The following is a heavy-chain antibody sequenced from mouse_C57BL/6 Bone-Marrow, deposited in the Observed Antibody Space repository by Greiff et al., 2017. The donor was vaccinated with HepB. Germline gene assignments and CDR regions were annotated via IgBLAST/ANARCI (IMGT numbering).Heavy chain of an antibody. V-gene: IGHV10-3*01. CDR1: GFTFNTYA. J-gene: IGHJ3*01. CDR3: GGGGGYPWLAY. CDR2: IRSKSSNYAT. Sequence: EVQGVESGGGLVQPKGSLKLSCAASGFTFNTYAMHWVRQAPGKGLEWVARIRSKSSNYATYYADSVKDRFTISRDDSQSMLYLQMNNLKTEDTAVFYWGGGGGYPWLAYGGQGTLVTVSA.